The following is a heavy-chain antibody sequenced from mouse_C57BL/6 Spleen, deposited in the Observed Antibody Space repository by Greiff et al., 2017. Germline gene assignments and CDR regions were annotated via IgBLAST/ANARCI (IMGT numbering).Heavy chain of an antibody. CDR1: GFTFSSYG. CDR3: ARQDYDYHYYAMDY. CDR2: ISSGGSYT. Sequence: EVMLVESGGDLVKPGGSLKLSCAASGFTFSSYGMSWVRQTPDKRLEWVATISSGGSYTYYPDSVKGRFTISRDNAKNTPYLQMSSLKSEDTSMYYCARQDYDYHYYAMDYWGQGTSVTFSS. J-gene: IGHJ4*01. D-gene: IGHD2-4*01. V-gene: IGHV5-6*01.